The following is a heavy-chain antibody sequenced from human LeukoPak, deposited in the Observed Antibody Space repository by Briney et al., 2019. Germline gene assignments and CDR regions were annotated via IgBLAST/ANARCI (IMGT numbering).Heavy chain of an antibody. V-gene: IGHV4-39*01. D-gene: IGHD3-10*01. CDR3: ARQPWGRPSYYYYYYMDV. Sequence: SETLSLTCTVSGGSISRTTSYWGWIRQPPGKGLEWIASIADSGSTHYIPSLRSRVTISVDTSKNQISLKLISVTAADTAVYYCARQPWGRPSYYYYYYMDVWGKGTTVTVSS. CDR2: IADSGST. CDR1: GGSISRTTSY. J-gene: IGHJ6*03.